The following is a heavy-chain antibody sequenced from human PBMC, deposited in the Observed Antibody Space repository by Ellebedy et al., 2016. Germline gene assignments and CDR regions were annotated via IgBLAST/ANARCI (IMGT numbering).Heavy chain of an antibody. D-gene: IGHD3-3*01. CDR1: GFTFSSYG. CDR3: ARVSDFWSGYSFDY. V-gene: IGHV3-30*03. CDR2: ISYDGSNK. Sequence: GESLKISCAASGFTFSSYGMHWVRQAPGKGLEWVAVISYDGSNKYYADSVKGRFTISRDNSKNTLYLQMNSLRAEDTAVYYCARVSDFWSGYSFDYWGQGTLVTVSS. J-gene: IGHJ4*02.